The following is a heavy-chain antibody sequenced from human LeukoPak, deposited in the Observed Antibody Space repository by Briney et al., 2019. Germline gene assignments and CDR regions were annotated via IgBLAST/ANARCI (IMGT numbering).Heavy chain of an antibody. CDR3: ATEMSQGFGY. J-gene: IGHJ4*02. CDR2: INHSGST. V-gene: IGHV4-38-2*02. CDR1: GYSISSGYY. Sequence: PSETLSLTCAVSGYSISSGYYWGWIRQPPGKGLEWIGEINHSGSTNYNPSLKSRVTISVDTSKNQFSLKLSSVTAADTAVYYCATEMSQGFGYWGQGTLVTVSS.